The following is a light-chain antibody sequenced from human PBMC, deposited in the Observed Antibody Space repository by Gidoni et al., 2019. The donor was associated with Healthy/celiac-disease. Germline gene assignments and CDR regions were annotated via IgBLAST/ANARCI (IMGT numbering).Light chain of an antibody. CDR3: AAWDDSLNAVV. CDR1: TSNIGSNT. Sequence: QSVLTQPPSASGTPGQRVTIPCSGSTSNIGSNTVNWYQQLPGTAPKLLIYSNNQRPPGVPDRFSGSKSGTSASLAISGLQSEDEADYYCAAWDDSLNAVVFGGGTKLTVL. CDR2: SNN. J-gene: IGLJ2*01. V-gene: IGLV1-44*01.